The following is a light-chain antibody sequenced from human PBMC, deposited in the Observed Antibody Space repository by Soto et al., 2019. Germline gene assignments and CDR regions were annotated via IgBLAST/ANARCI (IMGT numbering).Light chain of an antibody. CDR2: LAS. V-gene: IGKV1-5*03. CDR3: QQHGSYPRT. CDR1: QSIGTW. J-gene: IGKJ1*01. Sequence: DIQMTQSPSTLSASVGDRVTITCRASQSIGTWLAWYQQRPGKAPKLLIYLASNLEVGVPSRFSGSGSGTAFTLAIISLQPDDVATSYCQQHGSYPRTLGQGTKVEI.